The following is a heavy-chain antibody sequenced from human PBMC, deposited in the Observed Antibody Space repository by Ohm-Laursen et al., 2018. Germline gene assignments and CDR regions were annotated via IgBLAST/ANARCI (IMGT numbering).Heavy chain of an antibody. J-gene: IGHJ4*02. D-gene: IGHD1-26*01. CDR1: GFTFTSYW. CDR3: ARVGWELQGGGDY. V-gene: IGHV3-7*01. CDR2: IKEDGSDK. Sequence: SLRLSCAASGFTFTSYWISWVRQAPGKGLEWVANIKEDGSDKYYVDSVQGRFTISRDNAKNSLYLQMNSLRVEDTAVYFCARVGWELQGGGDYWGQGTLVTVSS.